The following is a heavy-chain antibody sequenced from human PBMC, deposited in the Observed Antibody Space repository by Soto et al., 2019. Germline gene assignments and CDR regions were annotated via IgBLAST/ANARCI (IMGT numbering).Heavy chain of an antibody. CDR3: AHCTLHDYGDYDPGTSHVFDS. J-gene: IGHJ4*02. D-gene: IGHD4-17*01. CDR1: GFSLSNSGVG. Sequence: QITLKESGPSPVKPTQTLTVTCNFSGFSLSNSGVGVPWIRQPPGKALEWLALIYGDNDKRYSPPLKTRLTITKDTSHNRVVPTMTNLDPVHTATYYCAHCTLHDYGDYDPGTSHVFDSWGQGALVTVSS. CDR2: IYGDNDK. V-gene: IGHV2-5*02.